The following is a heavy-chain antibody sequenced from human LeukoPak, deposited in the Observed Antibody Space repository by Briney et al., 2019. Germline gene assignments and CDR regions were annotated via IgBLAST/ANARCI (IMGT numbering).Heavy chain of an antibody. CDR1: GGSISSDNYS. Sequence: PSETLSLTCTVSGGSISSDNYSWVWIRQPPGKGLEWIGSIYYSGNTYYNPSLKSRVTISVDTSKSQFSLKLSSVTAADTAVYYCTRRPPGTTTTANWFDPWGQGTLVTVSS. CDR2: IYYSGNT. D-gene: IGHD1-14*01. J-gene: IGHJ5*02. V-gene: IGHV4-39*01. CDR3: TRRPPGTTTTANWFDP.